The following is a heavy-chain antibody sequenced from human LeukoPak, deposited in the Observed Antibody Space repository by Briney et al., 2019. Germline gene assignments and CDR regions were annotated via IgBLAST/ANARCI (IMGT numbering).Heavy chain of an antibody. CDR2: ISYSGST. V-gene: IGHV4-59*12. J-gene: IGHJ4*02. CDR1: GDSINSDY. Sequence: SETLSLTCTVSGDSINSDYWSWIRQPPGKGLEWIGYISYSGSTNYNPSLKSRVTISVDTSKNQFSLKLSSVTAADTAVYYCARGAGYSYGSVYWGQGTLVTVSS. D-gene: IGHD5-18*01. CDR3: ARGAGYSYGSVY.